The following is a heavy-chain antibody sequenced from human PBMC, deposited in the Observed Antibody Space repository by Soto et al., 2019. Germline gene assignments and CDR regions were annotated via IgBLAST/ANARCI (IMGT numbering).Heavy chain of an antibody. CDR3: ARFWGAAAGTLDY. CDR2: INHSGST. J-gene: IGHJ4*02. D-gene: IGHD6-13*01. V-gene: IGHV4-34*01. Sequence: SETLSLTCAVYGGSFSGYYWSWIRQPPGKGLEWIGEINHSGSTNYTPPLKSRVTISVDTSKNQFSLKLSSGTAADTAVYYCARFWGAAAGTLDYWGQGTLVTVSS. CDR1: GGSFSGYY.